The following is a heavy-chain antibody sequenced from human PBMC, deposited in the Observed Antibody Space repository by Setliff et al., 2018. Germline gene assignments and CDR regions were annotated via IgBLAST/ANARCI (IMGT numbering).Heavy chain of an antibody. Sequence: SVKVSCKVSGYSLKDSSMHWVRQVPGKGLEWMGGFAPEVGEIIYAQKFQGRVTMTADTSTDTAYMQVSGLRSEDTAVYFCARYGAKLAIEEWGQGTLVTVSS. CDR3: ARYGAKLAIEE. J-gene: IGHJ4*02. D-gene: IGHD4-17*01. CDR1: GYSLKDSS. V-gene: IGHV1-24*01. CDR2: FAPEVGEI.